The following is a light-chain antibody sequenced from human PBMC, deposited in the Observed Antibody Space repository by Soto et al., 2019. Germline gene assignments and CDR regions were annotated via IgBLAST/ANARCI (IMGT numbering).Light chain of an antibody. CDR1: QSVSSF. V-gene: IGKV3-11*01. J-gene: IGKJ5*01. CDR3: QQRSNWGIT. Sequence: IVLTQSPATLSLSPGERATHSCRASQSVSSFLAWYKQKPGQAPRLLIYDASNRATGIPPRFSGSGSGTDFTLTISSLEPEDFVFYYCQQRSNWGITFGQGTRLEIK. CDR2: DAS.